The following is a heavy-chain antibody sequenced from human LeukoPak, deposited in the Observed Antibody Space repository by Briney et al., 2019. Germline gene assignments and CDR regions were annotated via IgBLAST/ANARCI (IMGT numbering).Heavy chain of an antibody. V-gene: IGHV4-39*07. J-gene: IGHJ3*02. CDR2: IYYSGST. CDR3: ARHPQTGTTSATDAFDI. Sequence: SETLSLTCTVSGGSISSSSYYWGWIRQPPGKGLEWIGGIYYSGSTYYNPSLKSRVTISVDTSKNQFSLKLSSVTAADTAVYYCARHPQTGTTSATDAFDIWGQGTMVTVSS. D-gene: IGHD1-1*01. CDR1: GGSISSSSYY.